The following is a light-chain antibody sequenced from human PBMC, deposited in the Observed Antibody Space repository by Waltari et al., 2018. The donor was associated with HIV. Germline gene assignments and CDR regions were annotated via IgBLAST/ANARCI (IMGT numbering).Light chain of an antibody. CDR2: GAS. Sequence: EIVLTQSPGTLSLSPGERATLSCKASQTIDNTYLVWSQHKPGQSPRLLIYGASNRATGIPDRCFGGGSETDLTLTISRREPEECAVYYCQQYHNTPVPVGQGTRLEIK. V-gene: IGKV3-20*01. CDR3: QQYHNTPVP. J-gene: IGKJ5*01. CDR1: QTIDNTY.